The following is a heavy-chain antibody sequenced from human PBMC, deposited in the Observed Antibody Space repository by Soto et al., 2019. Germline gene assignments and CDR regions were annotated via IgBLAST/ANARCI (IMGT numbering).Heavy chain of an antibody. Sequence: QVQLVQSGAEVKKPGSSVKVSCKASGGTFSSYAISWVRQAPGQGLEWMGGIIPIFGTANYAQKFQGRVTITADEYTSTAYMELSSLRSEDTAVYYCAREVSHYDVGLWYGMDVWGQGTTVTVSS. CDR1: GGTFSSYA. CDR3: AREVSHYDVGLWYGMDV. CDR2: IIPIFGTA. D-gene: IGHD4-4*01. V-gene: IGHV1-69*01. J-gene: IGHJ6*02.